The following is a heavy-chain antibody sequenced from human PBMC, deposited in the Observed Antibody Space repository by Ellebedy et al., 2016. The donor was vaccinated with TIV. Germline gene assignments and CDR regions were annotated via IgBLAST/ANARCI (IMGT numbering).Heavy chain of an antibody. D-gene: IGHD6-19*01. J-gene: IGHJ4*02. CDR2: IKSKTDGGTT. V-gene: IGHV3-15*07. CDR1: GFTFSNAW. Sequence: GESLKISCAASGFTFSNAWMNWVRQAPGKGLEWVGRIKSKTDGGTTDYAAPVKGRFTISRDDSKNTLYLQMNSLKTEDTAVYYCTTCSGWYRVFDYWGQGTLVTVSS. CDR3: TTCSGWYRVFDY.